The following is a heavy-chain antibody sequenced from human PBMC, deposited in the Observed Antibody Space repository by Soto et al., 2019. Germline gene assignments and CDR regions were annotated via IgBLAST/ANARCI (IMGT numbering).Heavy chain of an antibody. D-gene: IGHD3-22*01. V-gene: IGHV3-23*01. CDR3: AKEAYDSSGYWSPDAFDI. CDR2: ISGSGGST. Sequence: AGGSLRLSCAASGFTFSSYAMSWVRQAPGKGLEWVSAISGSGGSTYYADSVKGRLTISRDNSKNTLYLQMNSLRAEDTAVYYCAKEAYDSSGYWSPDAFDIWGQGTMVTVSS. CDR1: GFTFSSYA. J-gene: IGHJ3*02.